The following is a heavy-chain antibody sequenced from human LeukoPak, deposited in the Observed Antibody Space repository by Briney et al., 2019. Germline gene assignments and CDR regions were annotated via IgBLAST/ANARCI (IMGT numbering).Heavy chain of an antibody. Sequence: PAETLSLTCTVSGGSISTYYWSWIRQPPGKGLEWIAYIHYSWSTNYGVWVKSRISISLDKSKNQFSLKLTSVSAADTAVYYCARHLNTDMVKAHFDYWGQGAPVTASS. V-gene: IGHV4-59*08. CDR1: GGSISTYY. CDR2: IHYSWST. D-gene: IGHD5-18*01. CDR3: ARHLNTDMVKAHFDY. J-gene: IGHJ4*02.